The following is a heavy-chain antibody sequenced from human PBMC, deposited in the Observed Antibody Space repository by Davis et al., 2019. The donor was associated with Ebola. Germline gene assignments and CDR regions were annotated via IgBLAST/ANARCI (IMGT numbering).Heavy chain of an antibody. CDR3: ARDPTYYDILTGQRNFYGMDV. CDR2: INPGNGNT. Sequence: ASVKVSCKASGYTFTSYAIHWVRQAPGQRLEWMGWINPGNGNTKFSQRFQGRVTITRDTSASTAYMELSRLRSEDTAVYYCARDPTYYDILTGQRNFYGMDVWGQGTTVTVSS. V-gene: IGHV1-3*01. J-gene: IGHJ6*02. D-gene: IGHD3-9*01. CDR1: GYTFTSYA.